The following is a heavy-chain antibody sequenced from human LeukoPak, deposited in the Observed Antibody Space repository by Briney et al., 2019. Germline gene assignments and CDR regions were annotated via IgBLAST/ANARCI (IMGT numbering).Heavy chain of an antibody. CDR3: ARGGSRSPRDAFDI. CDR2: ISAYNGNT. CDR1: GGTFSNYA. J-gene: IGHJ3*02. Sequence: ASVKVSCKASGGTFSNYAISWVRQAPGQGLEWMGWISAYNGNTNYAQKLQGRVTMTRDMSTSTVYMELSSLRSEDTAVYFCARGGSRSPRDAFDIWGQGTMVAVSS. V-gene: IGHV1-18*01. D-gene: IGHD3-16*01.